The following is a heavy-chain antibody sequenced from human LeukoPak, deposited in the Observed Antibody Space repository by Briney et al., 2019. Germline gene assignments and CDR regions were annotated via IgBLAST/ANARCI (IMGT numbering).Heavy chain of an antibody. Sequence: SVKVSCKASGGTFSSYAISWVRQAPGQGLEWMGGIIPIFGTANYAQKFQGRVTITADESTSTAYMELSSLRSEDTAVYYCATSLGYYYYYMDVWGKGTTVTVSS. V-gene: IGHV1-69*01. CDR3: ATSLGYYYYYMDV. CDR2: IIPIFGTA. CDR1: GGTFSSYA. J-gene: IGHJ6*03.